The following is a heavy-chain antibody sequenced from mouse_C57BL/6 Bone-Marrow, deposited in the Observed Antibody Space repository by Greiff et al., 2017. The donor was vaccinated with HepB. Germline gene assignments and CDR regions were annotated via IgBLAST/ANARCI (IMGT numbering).Heavy chain of an antibody. J-gene: IGHJ3*01. Sequence: VQLQQSGPELVKPGASVKIPCKASGYTFTDYNMDWVKQSHGKSLEWIGDINPNNGGTNYNQKFKGKATVTIDKSSSTAYMELRSLTSEDTAVYYCARSNYSNPFAYWGQGTLVTVSA. CDR1: GYTFTDYN. CDR2: INPNNGGT. V-gene: IGHV1-18*01. D-gene: IGHD2-5*01. CDR3: ARSNYSNPFAY.